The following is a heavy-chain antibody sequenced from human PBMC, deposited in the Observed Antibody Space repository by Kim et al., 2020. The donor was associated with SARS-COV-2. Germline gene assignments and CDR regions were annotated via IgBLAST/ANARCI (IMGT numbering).Heavy chain of an antibody. CDR2: ISYDGSNK. Sequence: GGSLRLSCAASGFTFSSYGMHWVRQAPGKGLEWVAVISYDGSNKYYADSVKGRFTISRDNSKNTLYLQMNSLRAEDTAVYYCSKSFQGHIGWAGPVYFDYWGQGTLVTVSS. J-gene: IGHJ4*02. D-gene: IGHD2-21*01. V-gene: IGHV3-30*18. CDR3: SKSFQGHIGWAGPVYFDY. CDR1: GFTFSSYG.